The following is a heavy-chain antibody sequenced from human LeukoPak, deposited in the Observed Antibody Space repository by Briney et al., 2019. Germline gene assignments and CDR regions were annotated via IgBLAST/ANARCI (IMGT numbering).Heavy chain of an antibody. Sequence: GGSLRLSCAASGFTVSSNYMSWVRQAPGRGLEWVSAISGSGGSTYYADSVKGRFTISRDNSKNTLYLQMNSLRAEDTAVYYCANYYDSSGFDYWGQGTLVTVSS. CDR3: ANYYDSSGFDY. CDR1: GFTVSSNY. D-gene: IGHD3-22*01. V-gene: IGHV3-23*01. CDR2: ISGSGGST. J-gene: IGHJ4*02.